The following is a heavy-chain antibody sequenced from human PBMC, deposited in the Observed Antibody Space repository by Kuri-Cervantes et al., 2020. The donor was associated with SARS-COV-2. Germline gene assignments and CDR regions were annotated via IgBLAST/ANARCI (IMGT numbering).Heavy chain of an antibody. V-gene: IGHV4-39*01. Sequence: GSLRLSCTVSGGSISSSSYYWGWLRQPPGKGLEGFGSIYYSGSTYYNPSLKSRVTISVYTSKNQFSLKLSSVTAADTAVYYCSSHGTTGGANWFDPCGQGTLVTVSS. J-gene: IGHJ5*02. CDR2: IYYSGST. D-gene: IGHD4-17*01. CDR1: GGSISSSSYY. CDR3: SSHGTTGGANWFDP.